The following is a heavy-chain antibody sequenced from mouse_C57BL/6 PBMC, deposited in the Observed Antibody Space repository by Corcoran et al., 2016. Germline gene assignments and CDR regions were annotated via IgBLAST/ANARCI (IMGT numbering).Heavy chain of an antibody. Sequence: QVQLQQSGAELVKPGASVKISCKASGYAFSSYWMNWVKQRPGKGLEWIGQIYPGDGDTNYNGKFKGKATLTADKSSSTAYMQLSSLTSEDSAVYFGAIDYSNYYAMVYGGQGTSVTVSS. CDR2: IYPGDGDT. J-gene: IGHJ4*01. CDR1: GYAFSSYW. D-gene: IGHD2-5*01. CDR3: AIDYSNYYAMVY. V-gene: IGHV1-80*01.